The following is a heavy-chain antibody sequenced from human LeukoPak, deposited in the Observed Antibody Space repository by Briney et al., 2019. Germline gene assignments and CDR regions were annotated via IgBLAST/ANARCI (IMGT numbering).Heavy chain of an antibody. D-gene: IGHD3-10*01. J-gene: IGHJ4*02. CDR3: AKDRGSPKARGVIIPPGY. Sequence: PGGSLRLSCAASGFTFSSYWMHWVRQAPGKGLVWVSRINSDGSSTSYADSVKGRFTISRDNAKNTLYLQMNSLRAEDTAVYYCAKDRGSPKARGVIIPPGYWGQGTLVTVSS. CDR1: GFTFSSYW. V-gene: IGHV3-74*01. CDR2: INSDGSST.